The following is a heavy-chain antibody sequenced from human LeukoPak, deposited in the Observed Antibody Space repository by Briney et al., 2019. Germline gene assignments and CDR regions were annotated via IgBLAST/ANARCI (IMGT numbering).Heavy chain of an antibody. Sequence: ASVKVSCKASGYTFTGYYMHWMRQAPGQGLEWMGWINPNSGGTNYAQKFQGRVTMTRDTSISTAYMELSRLRSDDTAVYYCARAHPANWFDPWGQGTLVNVSS. CDR1: GYTFTGYY. CDR2: INPNSGGT. D-gene: IGHD2-15*01. CDR3: ARAHPANWFDP. V-gene: IGHV1-2*02. J-gene: IGHJ5*02.